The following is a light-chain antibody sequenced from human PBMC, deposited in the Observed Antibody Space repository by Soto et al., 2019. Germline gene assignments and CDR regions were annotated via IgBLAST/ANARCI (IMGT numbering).Light chain of an antibody. Sequence: ETVSTQSPGTLSLSPGERATVSCRASQSVGGSSLAWYQQRPGQAPRLLIYDTSKRATGIPDRFSGSGSGTDFTLTISRLEPEDFAVYYCQQYQNSPRTFGQGTKVDIK. CDR1: QSVGGSS. V-gene: IGKV3-20*01. J-gene: IGKJ1*01. CDR2: DTS. CDR3: QQYQNSPRT.